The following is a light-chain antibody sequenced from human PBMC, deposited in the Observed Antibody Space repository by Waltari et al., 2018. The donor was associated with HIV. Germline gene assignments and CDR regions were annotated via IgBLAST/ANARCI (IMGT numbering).Light chain of an antibody. CDR1: HNDLGYYNY. CDR3: CSYTTSGTWV. CDR2: DVD. V-gene: IGLV2-14*03. J-gene: IGLJ3*02. Sequence: QSALTQPASVSGSPGQSITVSCSGTHNDLGYYNYVSWFLHHADKPPQLIIFDVDKRPSGVYDRFSASKSGRTASLIIFGLQPDDEGDYFCCSYTTSGTWVFGGGTRVTV.